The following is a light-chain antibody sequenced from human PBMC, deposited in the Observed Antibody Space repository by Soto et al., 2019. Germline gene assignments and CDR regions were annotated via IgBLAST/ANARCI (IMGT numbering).Light chain of an antibody. CDR1: QSISSW. J-gene: IGKJ1*01. CDR3: QQYNSYSRT. CDR2: KAS. Sequence: IQIAQSPFTLSASVGDRVTIRCQASQSISSWLAGYQQKPGKAPNLLIYKASSLESGVPSRFCGSGSGTEFTLTISSLQTDDSATYYCQQYNSYSRTFGQGTKVDIK. V-gene: IGKV1-5*03.